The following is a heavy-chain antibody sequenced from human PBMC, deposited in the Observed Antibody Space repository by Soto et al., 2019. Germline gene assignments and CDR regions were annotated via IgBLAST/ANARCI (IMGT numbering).Heavy chain of an antibody. CDR3: ARHGAAAGTNWYFDL. CDR1: GGSISSSSYY. CDR2: IYYSGNT. V-gene: IGHV4-39*01. Sequence: QLQLQESGPGLVKPSETLSLTCAVSGGSISSSSYYWGWIRQPPGKGLEWIGSIYYSGNTYYIPSLKRRGTISVDTSKNQLPLKLTSVTAADTAVYYCARHGAAAGTNWYFDLWGRGTLVTVSS. D-gene: IGHD6-13*01. J-gene: IGHJ2*01.